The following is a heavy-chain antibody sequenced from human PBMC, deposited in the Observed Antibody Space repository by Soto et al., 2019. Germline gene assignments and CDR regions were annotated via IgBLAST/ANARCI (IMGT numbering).Heavy chain of an antibody. CDR1: GFTFSSYG. V-gene: IGHV3-33*01. D-gene: IGHD2-15*01. Sequence: GGSLRLSCAASGFTFSSYGMHWVRQAPGKGLEWVAVIWYDGSNKYYADSVKGRFTISRDNSKNTLYLQMNSLRAEDTAVYYCARAVRRIVVVAATPSAHYYYYGMDVWGQGTTVTVSS. J-gene: IGHJ6*02. CDR2: IWYDGSNK. CDR3: ARAVRRIVVVAATPSAHYYYYGMDV.